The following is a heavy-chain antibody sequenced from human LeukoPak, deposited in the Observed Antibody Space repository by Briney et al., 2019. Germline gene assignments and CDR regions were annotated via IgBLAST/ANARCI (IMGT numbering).Heavy chain of an antibody. J-gene: IGHJ4*02. D-gene: IGHD5-18*01. Sequence: GGSLRLSCAASGFTFDDYAMHWVRQALGKGLEWVSGISWNSGSIGYADSVKGRFTISRDNAKNSLYLQMNSLRAEDTAVYYCARGDTAMVFDYWGQGTLVTVSS. CDR2: ISWNSGSI. CDR1: GFTFDDYA. CDR3: ARGDTAMVFDY. V-gene: IGHV3-9*01.